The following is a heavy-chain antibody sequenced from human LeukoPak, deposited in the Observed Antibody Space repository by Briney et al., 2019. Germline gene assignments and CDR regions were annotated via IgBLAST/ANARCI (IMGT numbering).Heavy chain of an antibody. CDR3: ARVSTGSPKVEVYFDY. V-gene: IGHV1-3*01. D-gene: IGHD4-11*01. J-gene: IGHJ4*02. Sequence: ASVKVSCKASGYTFASYAMHWVRQAPGQRLEWMGWINAGNGNTKYSQKFRGRVTITRDTSASTAYMELSSLRSEDTAVYYCARVSTGSPKVEVYFDYWGQGTLVTVSS. CDR2: INAGNGNT. CDR1: GYTFASYA.